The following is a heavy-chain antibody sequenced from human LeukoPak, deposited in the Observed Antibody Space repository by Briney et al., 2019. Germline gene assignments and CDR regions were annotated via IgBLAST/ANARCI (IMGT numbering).Heavy chain of an antibody. J-gene: IGHJ4*02. V-gene: IGHV3-23*01. CDR3: ATRRSGNYFATFDY. D-gene: IGHD3-22*01. Sequence: GGSLRLSCEASGFTFINYAMNWVRQAPEKGLEWVSTVSGPGTTTYYADSVKGRFTVSRDNSKNTVFLQMDSLRAEDTAVYYCATRRSGNYFATFDYWGQEILVTVSS. CDR1: GFTFINYA. CDR2: VSGPGTTT.